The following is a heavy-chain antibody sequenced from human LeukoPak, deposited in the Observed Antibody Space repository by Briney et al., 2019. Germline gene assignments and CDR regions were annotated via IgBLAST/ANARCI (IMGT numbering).Heavy chain of an antibody. CDR3: AREYGYYDSSGYGY. Sequence: RGSLRLSCAASGFTFSSYSMNWVRQAPGKGLEWVSYISSSSSTIYYADSVKGRFTISRDNAKNSLYLQMNSLRAEDTAVYYCAREYGYYDSSGYGYWGQGTLVTVSS. CDR1: GFTFSSYS. CDR2: ISSSSSTI. V-gene: IGHV3-48*04. D-gene: IGHD3-22*01. J-gene: IGHJ4*02.